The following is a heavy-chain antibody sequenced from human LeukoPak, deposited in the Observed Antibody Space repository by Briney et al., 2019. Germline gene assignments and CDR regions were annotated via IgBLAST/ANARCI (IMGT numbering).Heavy chain of an antibody. V-gene: IGHV4-38-2*02. Sequence: SETLSLTCTVSGYSISSGYYWGWIRQPLGKGLEWIGSIYHSGSTYYNPSLKSRVTISVDKSKNQFSLKLSSVTAADTAVYYCARGTYYYGSGSSDAFDIWGQGTMVTVSS. CDR1: GYSISSGYY. CDR2: IYHSGST. CDR3: ARGTYYYGSGSSDAFDI. D-gene: IGHD3-10*01. J-gene: IGHJ3*02.